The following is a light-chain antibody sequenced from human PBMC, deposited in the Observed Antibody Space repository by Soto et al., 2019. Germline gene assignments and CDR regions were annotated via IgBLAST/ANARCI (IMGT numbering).Light chain of an antibody. J-gene: IGKJ1*01. V-gene: IGKV1-5*03. Sequence: DIQMTQSPSTLSGSVGDRVTITCRASQTISSWLAWYQQKPGKAPKLLIYKASTLKSGVPSRFSGSGSGTEFTLTISSLQPDDLATYYCQHYNSYSAAFGKGTKVELK. CDR2: KAS. CDR3: QHYNSYSAA. CDR1: QTISSW.